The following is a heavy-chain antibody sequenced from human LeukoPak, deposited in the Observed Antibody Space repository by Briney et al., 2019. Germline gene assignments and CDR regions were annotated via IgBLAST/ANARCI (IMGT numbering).Heavy chain of an antibody. CDR3: ARGMAVSATGSY. D-gene: IGHD6-19*01. J-gene: IGHJ4*02. CDR2: ISYSGTT. Sequence: SETLSLTCTVSGGSISRSTYWGWIRQPPGEGLEWIGSISYSGTTSYNPSLKSRVTISVDTSKNQFSLKLSSVTAADTAVYYCARGMAVSATGSYWGQGTLVTVSS. CDR1: GGSISRSTY. V-gene: IGHV4-39*01.